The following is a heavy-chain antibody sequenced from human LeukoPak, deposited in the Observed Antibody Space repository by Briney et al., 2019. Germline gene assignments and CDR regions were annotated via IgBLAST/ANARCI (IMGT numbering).Heavy chain of an antibody. CDR1: GGSFSGYY. J-gene: IGHJ1*01. D-gene: IGHD6-19*01. CDR3: ARGSRQWLVRGAEYFQH. V-gene: IGHV4-34*01. Sequence: SETLSLTCAVYGGSFSGYYWSWIRQPPGKGLEWIGEINHSGSTNYNPSLKSRVTISVDTSKNQFSLKLSSVTAADTVVYYCARGSRQWLVRGAEYFQHWGQGTLVTVSS. CDR2: INHSGST.